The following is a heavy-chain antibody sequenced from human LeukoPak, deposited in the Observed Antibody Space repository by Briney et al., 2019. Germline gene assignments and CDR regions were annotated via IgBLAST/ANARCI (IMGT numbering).Heavy chain of an antibody. D-gene: IGHD3/OR15-3a*01. J-gene: IGHJ4*02. CDR2: IGDSGVPT. V-gene: IGHV3-23*01. CDR3: AKVATWTYFDS. CDR1: QFTFTTYA. Sequence: GGSLRLSCAASQFTFTTYAMSWVRQAPGRGLEWVSSIGDSGVPTYYADSVKGRFTISRDNSQNTLYLQMNSLGAEDTAVYYCAKVATWTYFDSWGQGTLVTVSS.